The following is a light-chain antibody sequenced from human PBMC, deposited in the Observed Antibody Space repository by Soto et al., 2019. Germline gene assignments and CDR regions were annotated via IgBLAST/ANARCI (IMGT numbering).Light chain of an antibody. CDR3: QQDGSSPPIT. CDR2: GTS. Sequence: EIVLTQSPGTLSLSPGERATLSCRASQSVSNAYLAWYQQKPGQAPRLLISGTSSRATGIPDRFSGSGSGTDFTLTISRLEPEDFAVYYCQQDGSSPPITFGQGTRLEIK. J-gene: IGKJ5*01. CDR1: QSVSNAY. V-gene: IGKV3-20*01.